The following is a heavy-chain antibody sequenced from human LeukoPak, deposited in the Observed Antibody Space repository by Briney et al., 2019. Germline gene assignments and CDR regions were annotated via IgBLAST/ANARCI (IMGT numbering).Heavy chain of an antibody. J-gene: IGHJ4*02. CDR1: GGTFSNYA. CDR3: ARNNLGYDILTGYSGEYFDY. Sequence: ASVKVSCKAPGGTFSNYAICWVRQAPGQGLEWMGWISAYNGNTNYAQKLQGRVTMTTDTSTSTAYMELRSLRSDDTAVYYCARNNLGYDILTGYSGEYFDYWGQGTLVTVSS. V-gene: IGHV1-18*01. D-gene: IGHD3-9*01. CDR2: ISAYNGNT.